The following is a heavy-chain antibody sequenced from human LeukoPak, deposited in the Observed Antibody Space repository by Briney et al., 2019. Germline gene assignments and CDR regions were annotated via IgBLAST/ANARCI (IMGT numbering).Heavy chain of an antibody. J-gene: IGHJ4*02. D-gene: IGHD6-13*01. CDR1: GYIFTSYY. V-gene: IGHV1-46*01. Sequence: EASVKVSCKASGYIFTSYYMHWVRQAPGQGLEWMGIINPSGGSTSYAQKFQGRVTMTRDMSTSTVYMELSSLRSEDTAVYYCARDSSSSWPLDYWGQGTLVTVSS. CDR3: ARDSSSSWPLDY. CDR2: INPSGGST.